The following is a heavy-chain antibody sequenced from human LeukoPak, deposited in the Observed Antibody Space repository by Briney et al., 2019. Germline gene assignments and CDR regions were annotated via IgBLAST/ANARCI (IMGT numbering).Heavy chain of an antibody. CDR2: IYYSGST. Sequence: PSETLSLTCTVSAGSISSSSYYWGWIRQPPGKGLEWIGSIYYSGSTYYNPSLKSRVTISVDTSKNQFSLKLSSVTAADTAVYYCARLGSGSVDYWGQGTLVTVSS. V-gene: IGHV4-39*01. CDR3: ARLGSGSVDY. CDR1: AGSISSSSYY. J-gene: IGHJ4*02. D-gene: IGHD3-3*01.